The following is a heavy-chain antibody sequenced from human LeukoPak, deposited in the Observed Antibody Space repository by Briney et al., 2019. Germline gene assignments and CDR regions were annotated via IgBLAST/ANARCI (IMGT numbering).Heavy chain of an antibody. J-gene: IGHJ4*02. CDR2: ISWNSGSI. D-gene: IGHD4-17*01. V-gene: IGHV3-9*01. Sequence: GGSLRLSCAASGFTFDDYAMHWVRQAPGKGLEWVSGISWNSGSIGYADSVKGQFTISRDNAKNSLYLQMNSLRAEDTAVYYCARGYDYGDVGYFDYWGQGTLVTVSS. CDR1: GFTFDDYA. CDR3: ARGYDYGDVGYFDY.